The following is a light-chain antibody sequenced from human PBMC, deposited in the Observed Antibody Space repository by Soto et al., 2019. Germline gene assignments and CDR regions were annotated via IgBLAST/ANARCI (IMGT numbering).Light chain of an antibody. CDR3: STLGV. CDR1: GSYSDGRNY. V-gene: IGLV2-14*03. Sequence: QSVLTQPASVSGSPGQSITISCTGAGSYSDGRNYVSWYQQYPGAAPQLIIYDFTYRPSGVSDRFSGSKSGTAASLTISGLHPDDEADYYCSTLGVFGGGTKLTVL. CDR2: DFT. J-gene: IGLJ3*02.